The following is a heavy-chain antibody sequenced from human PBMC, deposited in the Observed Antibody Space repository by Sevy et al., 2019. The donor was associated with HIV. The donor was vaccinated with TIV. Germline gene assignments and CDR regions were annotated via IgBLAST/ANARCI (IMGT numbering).Heavy chain of an antibody. Sequence: GGSLRLSCAASGFTFSSYALNWVRQAPGKGLEWVSTISGSGGSTYYAASVKGRFIISRDNSKNTLYLQMDSLRAEDTAVYYCAKDRYHTSGYYPEGAFDIWGQGTMVTVSS. V-gene: IGHV3-23*01. CDR3: AKDRYHTSGYYPEGAFDI. D-gene: IGHD3-22*01. CDR2: ISGSGGST. J-gene: IGHJ3*02. CDR1: GFTFSSYA.